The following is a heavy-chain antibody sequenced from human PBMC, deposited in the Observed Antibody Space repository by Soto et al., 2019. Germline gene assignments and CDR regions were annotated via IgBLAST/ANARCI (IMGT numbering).Heavy chain of an antibody. D-gene: IGHD3-22*01. CDR3: ANTYYDSSGYFDY. CDR1: GGTFSSYA. CDR2: IIPIFGTA. Sequence: QVQLVQSGAEVKKPGSSVKVSCKASGGTFSSYAISWVRQAPGQGLEWMGVIIPIFGTANYAQKFQGRVTIPAHDSTSTAYMEMSRLRPEDTAVYYCANTYYDSSGYFDYWGQGTLVTVSS. J-gene: IGHJ4*02. V-gene: IGHV1-69*01.